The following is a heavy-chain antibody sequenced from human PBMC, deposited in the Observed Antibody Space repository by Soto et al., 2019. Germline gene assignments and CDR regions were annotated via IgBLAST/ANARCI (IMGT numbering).Heavy chain of an antibody. CDR1: GGSISSSSYY. Sequence: QLQLQESGPGLVKPSETLSLTCTVSGGSISSSSYYWGWIRQPPGKGLEWIGSIYYSGSTYYTPSRKRRVTISVDTSKNQYSLKLRSVTAADTAVYYCARPSYTYYGIDVWGQGTTVTVSS. V-gene: IGHV4-39*01. J-gene: IGHJ6*02. CDR2: IYYSGST. CDR3: ARPSYTYYGIDV. D-gene: IGHD1-26*01.